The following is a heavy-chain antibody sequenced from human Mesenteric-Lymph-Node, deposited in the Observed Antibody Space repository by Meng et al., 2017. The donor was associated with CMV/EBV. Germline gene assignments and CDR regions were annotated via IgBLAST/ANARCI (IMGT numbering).Heavy chain of an antibody. CDR3: ARGANSGDY. Sequence: ETLSLTCTVSGYPISSGYYWGWIRQPPGKGLEWVSSISSSSSYISYADSVKGRFTISRDNAKNSLSLQMNSLRAEDTAVYYCARGANSGDYWGQGTLVTVSS. D-gene: IGHD4/OR15-4a*01. CDR2: ISSSSSYI. J-gene: IGHJ4*02. CDR1: GYPISSGYY. V-gene: IGHV3-21*01.